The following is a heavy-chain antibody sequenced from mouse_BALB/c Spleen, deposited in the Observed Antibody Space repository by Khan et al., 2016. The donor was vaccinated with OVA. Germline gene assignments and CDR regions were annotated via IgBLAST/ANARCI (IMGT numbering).Heavy chain of an antibody. D-gene: IGHD1-2*01. CDR2: INPSNGYT. CDR1: GYTFTSYT. V-gene: IGHV1-4*01. Sequence: QIQLVQSGAELARPGASVKMSCKASGYTFTSYTIHWIKLRPGQGLEWIGYINPSNGYTNYNQKFRDKATLTAAKSSTTAYMQLSSLTSDDSAVYNCVIVVAFHRIDGWFAYWGQGTLVTVAA. J-gene: IGHJ3*01. CDR3: VIVVAFHRIDGWFAY.